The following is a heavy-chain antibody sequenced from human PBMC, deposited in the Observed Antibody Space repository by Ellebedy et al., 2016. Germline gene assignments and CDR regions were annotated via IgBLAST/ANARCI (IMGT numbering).Heavy chain of an antibody. Sequence: SETLSLTXTVSGYSISSGYYWGWIRQPPGKGLEWIGYVHYTGTTRYNPSLKSRVIMSVDTSQNHFSLKLTSVSAADTALYYCVRDQGWFNPWGQGILVTVSS. CDR3: VRDQGWFNP. CDR2: VHYTGTT. J-gene: IGHJ5*02. CDR1: GYSISSGYY. V-gene: IGHV4-61*03.